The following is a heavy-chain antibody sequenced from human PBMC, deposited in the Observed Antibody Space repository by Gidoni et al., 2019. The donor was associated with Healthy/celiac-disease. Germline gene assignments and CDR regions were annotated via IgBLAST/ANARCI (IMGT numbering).Heavy chain of an antibody. CDR3: ARGPTGLIVVDPGMYYFDY. D-gene: IGHD3-22*01. CDR2: IYYSGST. V-gene: IGHV4-39*07. CDR1: GGSISSSSYY. J-gene: IGHJ4*02. Sequence: QLQLQESGPGLVKPSETLSLTCTVSGGSISSSSYYWGWIRQPPGKGLEWIGSIYYSGSTYYNPSLKSRVTISVDTSKNQFSLKLSSVTAADTAVYYCARGPTGLIVVDPGMYYFDYWGQGTLVTVSS.